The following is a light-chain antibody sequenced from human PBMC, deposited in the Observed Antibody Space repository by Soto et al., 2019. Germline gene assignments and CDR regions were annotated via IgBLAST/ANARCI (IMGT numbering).Light chain of an antibody. CDR3: QQYDVHPKT. V-gene: IGKV1-5*01. CDR2: DAS. J-gene: IGKJ1*01. CDR1: ENIKNW. Sequence: DIQMTQSPSTLSASLGDRVTITCRASENIKNWLAWYQQTAGKAPKVLISDASCLEAGVPSRFSGSGSGTDFTLTITSLQTDDFGTYYCQQYDVHPKTFGQGTKVDIK.